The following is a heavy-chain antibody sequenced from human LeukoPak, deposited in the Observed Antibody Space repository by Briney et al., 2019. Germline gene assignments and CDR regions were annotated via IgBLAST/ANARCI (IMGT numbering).Heavy chain of an antibody. CDR3: AGLFYDFWSGQPNYFDY. D-gene: IGHD3-3*01. J-gene: IGHJ4*02. Sequence: PSETLSLTCTVSGGSISNSNYYWDWIRQPPGKGLEWIGSIYYSGSTYYNPSLKSRVTISVDTSKNQFSLKLSSVTAADTAVYYCAGLFYDFWSGQPNYFDYWGQGTLVTVSS. V-gene: IGHV4-39*01. CDR2: IYYSGST. CDR1: GGSISNSNYY.